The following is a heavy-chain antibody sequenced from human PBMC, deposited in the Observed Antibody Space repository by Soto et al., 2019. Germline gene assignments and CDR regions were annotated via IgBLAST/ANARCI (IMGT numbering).Heavy chain of an antibody. D-gene: IGHD4-17*01. CDR2: INPSFGST. J-gene: IGHJ4*02. Sequence: ASLKLSRKASGYTYTSYHMHWVRQAPGQGLEWMGMINPSFGSTSYAQKFQGRVTITADESTSTAYMELSSLRSEDTAVYYCARGYGDYDYYYFDYWGQGTLVTVSS. V-gene: IGHV1-46*01. CDR3: ARGYGDYDYYYFDY. CDR1: GYTYTSYH.